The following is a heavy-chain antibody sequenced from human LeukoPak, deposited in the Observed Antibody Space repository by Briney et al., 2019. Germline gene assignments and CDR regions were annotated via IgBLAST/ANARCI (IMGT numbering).Heavy chain of an antibody. CDR2: IQNDGTDK. J-gene: IGHJ4*02. Sequence: PGGSLRLSCAASGINFRSSGMHWVRQAPAKGLEWVTFIQNDGTDKPYAASVQGRFTISRDNSKNTVYLHMNSLRAEDTAVYYCASGPQGGPVILLWGQGTLVTVSS. CDR1: GINFRSSG. D-gene: IGHD2-15*01. CDR3: ASGPQGGPVILL. V-gene: IGHV3-30*02.